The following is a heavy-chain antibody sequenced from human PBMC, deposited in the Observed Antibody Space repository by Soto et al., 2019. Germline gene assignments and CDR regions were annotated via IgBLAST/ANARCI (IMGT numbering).Heavy chain of an antibody. CDR1: GGSFSDYY. D-gene: IGHD3-3*01. V-gene: IGHV4-34*01. J-gene: IGHJ6*02. Sequence: SETLSLTCEVQGGSFSDYYWTWIRQPPGKGLEWIAEINRSGNTKYNPSLQSRVTISLETPKMHFSLKLSSVVAADTAVYYCARGALYRDVGVAYGMDGWGQGTTVT. CDR3: ARGALYRDVGVAYGMDG. CDR2: INRSGNT.